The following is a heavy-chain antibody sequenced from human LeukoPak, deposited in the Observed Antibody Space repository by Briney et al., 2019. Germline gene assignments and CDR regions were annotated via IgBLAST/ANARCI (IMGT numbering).Heavy chain of an antibody. CDR2: ISTYTGDT. CDR3: ARESGGNTMAGDY. V-gene: IGHV1-18*01. CDR1: GYTFTRNG. D-gene: IGHD2-15*01. J-gene: IGHJ4*02. Sequence: GASLKVSCKPSGYTFTRNGISWMRQAPGQGLELMGWISTYTGDTNFAQNFQGRVTLTTDTNTSTAYMELRSLRSDDTAVYYCARESGGNTMAGDYWGQGTLVTVSS.